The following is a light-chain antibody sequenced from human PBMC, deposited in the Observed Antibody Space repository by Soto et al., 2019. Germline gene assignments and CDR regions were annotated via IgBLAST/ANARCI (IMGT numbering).Light chain of an antibody. CDR1: QSVSSSF. CDR2: GAS. J-gene: IGKJ1*01. V-gene: IGKV3-20*01. CDR3: QQYGSSPT. Sequence: EIVLTQSPGTLSLSPGERATLSCRASQSVSSSFLAWYQQKPDQAPRLLIYGASSRATGIPDRFSGSGSGTDSTLTISRLEPEDFAVYYCQQYGSSPTFGQGTKVEIK.